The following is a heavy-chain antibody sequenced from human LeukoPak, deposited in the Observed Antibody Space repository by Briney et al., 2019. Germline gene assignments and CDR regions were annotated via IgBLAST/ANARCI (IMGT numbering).Heavy chain of an antibody. Sequence: ASVKVSCKASGYTFTSYYMHWVRQAPGQGLEWMGWMNPNSGNTGYAQKFQGRVTMTRNTSISTAYMELSSLRSEDTAVYYCARGRSHYDFWSGFSLYYYYYGMDVWGQGTTVTVSS. CDR2: MNPNSGNT. CDR3: ARGRSHYDFWSGFSLYYYYYGMDV. D-gene: IGHD3-3*01. V-gene: IGHV1-8*02. CDR1: GYTFTSYY. J-gene: IGHJ6*02.